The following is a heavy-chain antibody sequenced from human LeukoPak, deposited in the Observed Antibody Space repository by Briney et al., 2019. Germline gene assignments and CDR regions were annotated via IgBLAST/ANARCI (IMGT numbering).Heavy chain of an antibody. CDR3: ARAMGAIDY. J-gene: IGHJ4*02. Sequence: PSETLSLTCTVSGGSISSSSYYWGWIPQPPGRGLEWIGSIYYSGSTYYNPSLKSRVTISVDTSKNQFSLKLSSVTAADTAVYYCARAMGAIDYWGQGSLVTVSS. CDR1: GGSISSSSYY. CDR2: IYYSGST. V-gene: IGHV4-39*01. D-gene: IGHD1-26*01.